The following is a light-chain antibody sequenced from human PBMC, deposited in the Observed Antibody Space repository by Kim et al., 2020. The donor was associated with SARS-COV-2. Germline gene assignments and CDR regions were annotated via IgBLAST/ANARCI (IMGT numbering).Light chain of an antibody. V-gene: IGLV2-14*04. Sequence: GQAGTVACSGTSSDVCGYIHVSWYQTHPGKAPKLIIYDVNKRPSGASDRFSGSKSANTASLTISGLQAEDEAEYYCASFTSSTTWVFGGGTQLTVL. CDR3: ASFTSSTTWV. CDR2: DVN. J-gene: IGLJ3*02. CDR1: SSDVCGYIH.